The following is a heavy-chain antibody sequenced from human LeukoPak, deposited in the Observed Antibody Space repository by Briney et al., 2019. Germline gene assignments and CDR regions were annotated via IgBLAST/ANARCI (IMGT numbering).Heavy chain of an antibody. Sequence: GRSLRLSCAASGFTFSSYAMSWVRQAPGKGLEWVSAISGSGGSTYYADSVKGRFTISRDNSKNTLYLQMNSLRAEDTAVYYYARGEQWLIAGGNWFDPWGQGTLVTVSS. V-gene: IGHV3-23*01. CDR3: ARGEQWLIAGGNWFDP. CDR2: ISGSGGST. D-gene: IGHD6-19*01. J-gene: IGHJ5*02. CDR1: GFTFSSYA.